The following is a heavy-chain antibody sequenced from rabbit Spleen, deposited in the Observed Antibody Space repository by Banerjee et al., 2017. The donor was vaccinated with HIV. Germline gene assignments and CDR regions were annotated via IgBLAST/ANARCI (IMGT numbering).Heavy chain of an antibody. V-gene: IGHV1S40*01. CDR3: ARDRDGTAAYYDLDL. J-gene: IGHJ3*01. CDR1: GVSFSSSDY. CDR2: IAGSSGST. D-gene: IGHD1-1*01. Sequence: QSLEESGGDLVKPGASLTLTCIASGVSFSSSDYMCWVRQAPGKGLEWISCIAGSSGSTYYASWAKGRFTITRSTSLNTVTLQLNSLTAADTATYFCARDRDGTAAYYDLDLWGQGTLVTVS.